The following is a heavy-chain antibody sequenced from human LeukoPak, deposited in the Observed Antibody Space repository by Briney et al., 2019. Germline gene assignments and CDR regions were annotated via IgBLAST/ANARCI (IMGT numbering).Heavy chain of an antibody. CDR1: GGSFSGYY. J-gene: IGHJ4*02. CDR3: ARVPSGY. CDR2: INHSGST. D-gene: IGHD3-10*01. V-gene: IGHV4-34*01. Sequence: SETLSLTCAVYGGSFSGYYWSWIRHPPGKGLEWIGEINHSGSTNYNPSLKSRVTISVDTSKNQFSLKLSSVTAADTAVYYCARVPSGYWGQGTLVTVSS.